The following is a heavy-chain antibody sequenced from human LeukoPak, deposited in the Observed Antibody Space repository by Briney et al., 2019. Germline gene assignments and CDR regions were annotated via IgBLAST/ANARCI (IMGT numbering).Heavy chain of an antibody. CDR1: GGSISGSY. V-gene: IGHV4-59*01. CDR3: ARGNYYGSGRFDY. J-gene: IGHJ4*02. CDR2: SFYGVST. Sequence: PSETLSLTCTVSGGSISGSYWTWIRQPPGKTLEWIGHSFYGVSTNYNPSLKSRLTISVDTSKNQFSLKVISVTAADTAVYYCARGNYYGSGRFDYWGRGTLVTVSS. D-gene: IGHD3-10*01.